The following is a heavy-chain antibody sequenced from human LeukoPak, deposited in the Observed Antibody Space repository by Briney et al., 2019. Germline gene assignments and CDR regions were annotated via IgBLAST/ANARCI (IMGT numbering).Heavy chain of an antibody. CDR2: IWYDGSNK. CDR1: GFTFSSYG. J-gene: IGHJ4*02. V-gene: IGHV3-33*01. D-gene: IGHD4-17*01. CDR3: ARTLFGYGDYSDY. Sequence: GGSLRLSCAASGFTFSSYGMHWVRQAPGKGLEWVAVIWYDGSNKYYADSVKGRFTISRDNSKNTLYLQMNSLRAEDTAVYYCARTLFGYGDYSDYWGQGTLVTVSS.